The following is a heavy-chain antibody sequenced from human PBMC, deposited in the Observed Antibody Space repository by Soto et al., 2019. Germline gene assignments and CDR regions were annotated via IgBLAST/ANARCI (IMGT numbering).Heavy chain of an antibody. CDR1: GYSFTSYW. D-gene: IGHD4-17*01. V-gene: IGHV5-10-1*01. CDR2: IDSSDAYT. Sequence: GESLKISCTGSGYSFTSYWISWVRPMPGKGLEWLGRIDSSDAYTNYSPSFQGHVTISADKSISTAYLQWSSLKASDTAMYYWPRQDTDGDYGKDVWGQGTTVAVAS. J-gene: IGHJ6*02. CDR3: PRQDTDGDYGKDV.